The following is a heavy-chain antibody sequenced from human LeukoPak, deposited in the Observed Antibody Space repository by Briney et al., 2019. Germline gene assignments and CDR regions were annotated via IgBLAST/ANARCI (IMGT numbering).Heavy chain of an antibody. CDR3: AELGITMIGGV. CDR1: GFTFSSSA. Sequence: GGSLRLSCAGSGFTFSSSAMSWVRQAPGKGLEWGSYISSSGSTIYYADSVKGRFTISRDNAKNSLYLQMNSLRAEDTAVYYCAELGITMIGGVWGKGTTVTISS. V-gene: IGHV3-48*03. CDR2: ISSSGSTI. J-gene: IGHJ6*04. D-gene: IGHD3-10*02.